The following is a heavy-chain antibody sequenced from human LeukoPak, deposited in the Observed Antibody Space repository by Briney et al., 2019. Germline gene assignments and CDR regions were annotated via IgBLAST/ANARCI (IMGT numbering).Heavy chain of an antibody. J-gene: IGHJ4*02. CDR1: GFTFSSYW. Sequence: PGGSLRLSCAASGFTFSSYWMHWVRQGPGKELTWVSHINSDGTTTNYADSVKGRFTISRDNAKNTLYLQMNSLRVEDTAVYYCARDGGSYTSGDYWGQGTLVTVSS. CDR3: ARDGGSYTSGDY. D-gene: IGHD1-26*01. V-gene: IGHV3-74*01. CDR2: INSDGTTT.